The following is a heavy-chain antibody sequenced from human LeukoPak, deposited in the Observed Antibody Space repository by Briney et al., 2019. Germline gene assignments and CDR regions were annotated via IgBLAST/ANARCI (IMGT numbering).Heavy chain of an antibody. Sequence: GASVKVSCKASGGTFSSYAISWVRQAPGQGLEWMGGIIPIFGTANYAQKFQGRVTTTADESTSTAYMELRSLRSEDTAVYYCGLGKGTIFGGSPGYWGQGTLVTVSS. D-gene: IGHD3-3*01. J-gene: IGHJ4*02. CDR3: GLGKGTIFGGSPGY. CDR1: GGTFSSYA. V-gene: IGHV1-69*13. CDR2: IIPIFGTA.